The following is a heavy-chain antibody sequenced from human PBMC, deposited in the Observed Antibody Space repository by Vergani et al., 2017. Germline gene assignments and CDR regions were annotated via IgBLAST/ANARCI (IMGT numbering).Heavy chain of an antibody. CDR2: ISSSSSYT. CDR3: ANTPMIAFGGVIVSLDY. D-gene: IGHD3-16*02. J-gene: IGHJ4*02. V-gene: IGHV3-11*05. CDR1: GFTFSDYY. Sequence: QVQLVESGGGLVKPGGSLRLSCAASGFTFSDYYMSWIRQAPGKGLEWVSYISSSSSYTNYADSVKGRFTISRDNAKNSLYLQMNSLRAEDTAVYYCANTPMIAFGGVIVSLDYWGQGTLVTVSS.